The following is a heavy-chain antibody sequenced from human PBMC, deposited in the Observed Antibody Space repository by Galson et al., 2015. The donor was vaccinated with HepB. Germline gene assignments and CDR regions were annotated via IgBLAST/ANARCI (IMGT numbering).Heavy chain of an antibody. CDR2: IFSDGTT. CDR1: GFTVTTEY. CDR3: AGGWFNVAIGWYPQGADY. V-gene: IGHV3-66*01. J-gene: IGHJ4*02. D-gene: IGHD6-19*01. Sequence: SLRLSCAASGFTVTTEYMSWVRQAPGKGLEWVSNIFSDGTTHYAESVKGRFSISRDNSKNTLNLQMNSLRAEDTAVYYCAGGWFNVAIGWYPQGADYWGQGTLVTVSS.